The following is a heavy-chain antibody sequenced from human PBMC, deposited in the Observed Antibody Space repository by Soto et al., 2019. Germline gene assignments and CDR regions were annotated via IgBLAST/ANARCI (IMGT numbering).Heavy chain of an antibody. D-gene: IGHD3-22*01. J-gene: IGHJ5*02. CDR2: FYYTGST. CDR1: GGSISSSNYY. CDR3: ARPIEGGTSGYYH. V-gene: IGHV4-39*01. Sequence: SETLSLTCTVSGGSISSSNYYWAWIRQPPGKGLEWIGSFYYTGSTYYNPSLRSRVTISVDTSKNQFSLKLSSVTAADTAVYYCARPIEGGTSGYYHWGQGTLVTVSS.